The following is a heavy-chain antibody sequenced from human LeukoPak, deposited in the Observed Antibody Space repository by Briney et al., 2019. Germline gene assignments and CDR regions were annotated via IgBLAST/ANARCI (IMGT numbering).Heavy chain of an antibody. D-gene: IGHD6-19*01. CDR3: ARRAVAAGFDP. Sequence: SETLSLTCTVSGGSISSSSYYWGWIRQPPGKGLEWIGSNYYSGSTYYNPSLKSRVAISVDTSKNQFSLKLSSVTAADTAVYYCARRAVAAGFDPWGQGTLVTVSS. CDR1: GGSISSSSYY. V-gene: IGHV4-39*01. J-gene: IGHJ5*02. CDR2: NYYSGST.